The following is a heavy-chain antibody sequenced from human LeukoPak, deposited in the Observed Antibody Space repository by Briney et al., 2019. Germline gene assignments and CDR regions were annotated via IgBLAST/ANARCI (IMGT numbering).Heavy chain of an antibody. CDR1: GYTFTSYA. CDR3: ARAATLVDTAMVLY. J-gene: IGHJ4*02. CDR2: INAGNGNT. D-gene: IGHD5-18*01. V-gene: IGHV1-3*01. Sequence: ASVKVSCKASGYTFTSYAMHWVRQAPGQRLEWMGWINAGNGNTKYSQKFQGRVTITRDTSASTAYMEPSSLRSEDTAVYYCARAATLVDTAMVLYWGQGTLVTVSS.